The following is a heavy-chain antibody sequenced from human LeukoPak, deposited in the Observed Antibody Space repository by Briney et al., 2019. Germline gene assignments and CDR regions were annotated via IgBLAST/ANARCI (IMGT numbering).Heavy chain of an antibody. CDR1: GYTFTSYA. CDR3: AREHHHSSYDLPPHY. V-gene: IGHV1-3*01. Sequence: GASVKVSCKASGYTFTSYAMHWVRQAPGQRLEWMGWINAGNGNTKYSQKFQGRVTITRDTSASTAYMELSSLRSEDTAVYYCAREHHHSSYDLPPHYWGQGTLVTVSS. CDR2: INAGNGNT. J-gene: IGHJ4*02. D-gene: IGHD5-12*01.